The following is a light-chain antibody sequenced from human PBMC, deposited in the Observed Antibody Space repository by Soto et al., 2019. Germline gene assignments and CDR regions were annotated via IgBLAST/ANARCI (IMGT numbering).Light chain of an antibody. CDR2: GAS. V-gene: IGKV3-15*01. J-gene: IGKJ1*01. Sequence: IVLTHSPATLSVSPWERATLFCRASQDVGSNLAWYQQKPGQAPRLLIYGASTRATGVPARFSGSGSETDFTLTISSLQSEDFAIYYCLQYNNWPPWKFGQGTKV. CDR3: LQYNNWPPWK. CDR1: QDVGSN.